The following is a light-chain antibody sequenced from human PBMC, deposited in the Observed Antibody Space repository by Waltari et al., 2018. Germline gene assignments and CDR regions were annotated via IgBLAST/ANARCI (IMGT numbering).Light chain of an antibody. CDR1: NYNIGSTI. V-gene: IGLV1-44*01. J-gene: IGLJ2*01. CDR3: AAWDDSLNVI. Sequence: QSVLTQPPSPSGTPGQRVTISCSGCNYNIGSTIGPWYQLLPGVAPKLLIYSDNQRPSGVPDRFSGSRSGNSASLAISGLQSEDEADYYCAAWDDSLNVIFGGGTKLTVL. CDR2: SDN.